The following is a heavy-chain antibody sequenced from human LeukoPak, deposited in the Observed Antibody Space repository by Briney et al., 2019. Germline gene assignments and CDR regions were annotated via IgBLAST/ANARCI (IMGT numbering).Heavy chain of an antibody. V-gene: IGHV3-7*01. J-gene: IGHJ5*02. D-gene: IGHD4-17*01. CDR2: IKFDGTAT. CDR3: ARRRRGYGDYVSWFDP. Sequence: GGSLRLSCSGFGFTFRSFRMGWVRQAPGKGLEWVANIKFDGTATNYVDSVRGRFTISRDNAKNSLYLQMNSLRAEDTAMYYCARRRRGYGDYVSWFDPWGQGTLVTVSS. CDR1: GFTFRSFR.